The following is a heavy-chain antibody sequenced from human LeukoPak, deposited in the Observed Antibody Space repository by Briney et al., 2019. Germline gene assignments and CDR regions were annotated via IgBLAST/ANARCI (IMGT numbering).Heavy chain of an antibody. Sequence: GESLKFSCKASGYSFTSYWIGWVRQMPGKGLEWMGIIYPRDSDTRYSPSFQGQVTISADKSINTAYLQWSSLKASDTAMYYCARPYRGAFDLWGQGTMVTVSS. D-gene: IGHD1-14*01. CDR3: ARPYRGAFDL. J-gene: IGHJ3*01. CDR1: GYSFTSYW. V-gene: IGHV5-51*01. CDR2: IYPRDSDT.